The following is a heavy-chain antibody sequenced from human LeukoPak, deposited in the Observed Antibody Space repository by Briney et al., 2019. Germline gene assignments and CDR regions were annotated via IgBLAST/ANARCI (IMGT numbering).Heavy chain of an antibody. V-gene: IGHV4-31*03. J-gene: IGHJ4*02. Sequence: SETLSLTCTASGASINIGGYYWSWIRQHPGKGLEWIGFIHYSGSTYYNPSLRSRVTMSVDTSENQFSLEVTSLTAADTAVYYCARTSEDTGYGDFDYWGQGTLVTVSS. D-gene: IGHD4-17*01. CDR1: GASINIGGYY. CDR2: IHYSGST. CDR3: ARTSEDTGYGDFDY.